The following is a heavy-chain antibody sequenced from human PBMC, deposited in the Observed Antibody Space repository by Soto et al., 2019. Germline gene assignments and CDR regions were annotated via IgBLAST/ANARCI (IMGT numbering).Heavy chain of an antibody. CDR1: GGSFSGYY. CDR3: ARGRYSYVHY. CDR2: INHSGST. D-gene: IGHD5-18*01. V-gene: IGHV4-34*01. J-gene: IGHJ4*02. Sequence: SETLSLTCAVYGGSFSGYYWSWIRQPPGKGLEWIGEINHSGSTNYNPSLKSRVTISVDTSKNQFSLKLSSVTAADTAVYYCARGRYSYVHYWGQGTLVTVSS.